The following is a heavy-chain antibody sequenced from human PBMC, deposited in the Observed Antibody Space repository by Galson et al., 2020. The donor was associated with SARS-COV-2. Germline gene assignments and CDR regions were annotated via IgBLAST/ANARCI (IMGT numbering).Heavy chain of an antibody. D-gene: IGHD1-26*01. CDR2: IDSRGNT. CDR3: ARVLGFVDYSYMDV. CDR1: GLIVTYNY. J-gene: IGHJ6*03. V-gene: IGHV3-53*01. Sequence: GESLKISCGASGLIVTYNYFTWVRQAPGKGLEWVSLIDSRGNTHYTDSVKGRFTVSRDNSKNTVDLQMSSLRSDDTAVYYCARVLGFVDYSYMDVWGKGTTVTVSS.